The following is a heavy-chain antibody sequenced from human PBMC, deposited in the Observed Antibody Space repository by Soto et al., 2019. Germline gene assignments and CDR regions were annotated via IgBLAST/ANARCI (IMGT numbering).Heavy chain of an antibody. V-gene: IGHV3-48*01. CDR1: GFSFSTYS. Sequence: GGSLRLSCAASGFSFSTYSMNWVRQAPGKGLEWISYISSSSSIIDQADSVKGRFTISRDNAKNSLYLLMNSLRAEDTAVYYCARDSSWAFDIWGQGTMVTVSS. J-gene: IGHJ3*02. CDR2: ISSSSSII. CDR3: ARDSSWAFDI.